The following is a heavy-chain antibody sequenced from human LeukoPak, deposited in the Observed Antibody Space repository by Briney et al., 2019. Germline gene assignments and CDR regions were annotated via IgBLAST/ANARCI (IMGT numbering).Heavy chain of an antibody. CDR3: ARDRQVRPSFDY. Sequence: GASVRVSCKASGGTFSSYAISWVRQAPGQGLEWMGRIIRIVGIANYAQKFKGRVTITGDKSTSTAYMELSSLRAEDTAVYYCARDRQVRPSFDYWGQGTLVTVSS. CDR2: IIRIVGIA. CDR1: GGTFSSYA. J-gene: IGHJ4*02. V-gene: IGHV1-69*10.